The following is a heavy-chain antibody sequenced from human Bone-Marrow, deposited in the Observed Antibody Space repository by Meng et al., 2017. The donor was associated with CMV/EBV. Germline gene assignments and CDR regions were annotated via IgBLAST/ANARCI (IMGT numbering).Heavy chain of an antibody. J-gene: IGHJ6*02. CDR1: GGTFSSYA. V-gene: IGHV1-69*05. CDR3: ARGTSTYYDFWSGYSGWYYGMDV. CDR2: IIPIFGTA. D-gene: IGHD3-3*01. Sequence: SVKVSCKASGGTFSSYAISWVRQAPGQGLEWMGGIIPIFGTANYAQKFQGRVTMTRNTSISTAYMELSSLRSGDTAVYYCARGTSTYYDFWSGYSGWYYGMDVWGQGTTVTVSS.